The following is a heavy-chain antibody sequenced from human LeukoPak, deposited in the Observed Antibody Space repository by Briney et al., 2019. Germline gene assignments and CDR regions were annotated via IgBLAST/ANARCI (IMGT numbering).Heavy chain of an antibody. CDR2: IYHSGST. Sequence: SETLSLTCTVSGYSISSGYYWGWIRQPPGKGLEWIGSIYHSGSTYYNPSLKSRVTISVDTSKNQFSLKLSSVTAADTAVYYCASGGPMIFGVVKKLYFDYWGQGTLVTVSS. J-gene: IGHJ4*02. V-gene: IGHV4-38-2*02. D-gene: IGHD3/OR15-3a*01. CDR1: GYSISSGYY. CDR3: ASGGPMIFGVVKKLYFDY.